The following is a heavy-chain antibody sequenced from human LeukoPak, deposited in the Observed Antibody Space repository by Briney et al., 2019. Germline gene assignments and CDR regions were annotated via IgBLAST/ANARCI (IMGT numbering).Heavy chain of an antibody. Sequence: GRSLRLTCAASGCTFSSYARHWVRQAPGKGLEWVAVISFDGSNKYYADSVKGRFTSSRDNAKTTLYLQMNSLSAEDTAVYYCATPEKQWHIFDYWGQGTLVTVSS. CDR1: GCTFSSYA. J-gene: IGHJ4*02. CDR3: ATPEKQWHIFDY. V-gene: IGHV3-30*04. CDR2: ISFDGSNK. D-gene: IGHD6-19*01.